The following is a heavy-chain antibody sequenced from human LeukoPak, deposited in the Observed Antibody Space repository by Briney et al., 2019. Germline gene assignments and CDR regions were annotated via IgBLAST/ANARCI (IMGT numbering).Heavy chain of an antibody. CDR2: INHSGST. CDR3: ARSRRPLTGYYTD. Sequence: PSETLSLTCAVYRGSFSGYYWSWIRQPPGKGLERIGEINHSGSTNYNPSLKSRVTISVDTSKNQFSLKLSSVTAADTAVYYCARSRRPLTGYYTDWGQGTLVTVSS. D-gene: IGHD3-9*01. CDR1: RGSFSGYY. V-gene: IGHV4-34*01. J-gene: IGHJ4*02.